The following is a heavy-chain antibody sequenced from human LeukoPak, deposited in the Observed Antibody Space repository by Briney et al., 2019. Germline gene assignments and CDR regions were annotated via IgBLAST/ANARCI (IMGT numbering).Heavy chain of an antibody. CDR3: SKSIVGASGDAFDI. Sequence: GGSLRLSCVASVFTFSSYAMICVRQAPGKGLEWVSAISGSGGSTYYADSVKGRFTISRDNSKNTLYLQMNSLRAEDTAVYYCSKSIVGASGDAFDIWGQGTMVTVSS. D-gene: IGHD1-26*01. J-gene: IGHJ3*02. V-gene: IGHV3-23*01. CDR2: ISGSGGST. CDR1: VFTFSSYA.